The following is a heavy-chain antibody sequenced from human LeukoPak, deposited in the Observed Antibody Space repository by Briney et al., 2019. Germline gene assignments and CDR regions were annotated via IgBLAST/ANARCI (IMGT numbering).Heavy chain of an antibody. J-gene: IGHJ6*02. CDR2: IYYSGST. CDR3: ARSSYYYYGMDV. CDR1: GVSINKYY. V-gene: IGHV4-59*01. Sequence: SETLSLTCTVSGVSINKYYWSWIRQPPGKGLEWIGDIYYSGSTDHNPSLKSRVTISVDTSKRQFSLKLTSMTSADTAVYYCARSSYYYYGMDVWGQGTTVTVSS.